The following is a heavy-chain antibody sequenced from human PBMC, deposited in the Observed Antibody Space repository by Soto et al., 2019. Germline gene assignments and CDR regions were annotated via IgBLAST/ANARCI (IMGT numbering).Heavy chain of an antibody. V-gene: IGHV1-24*01. CDR3: ATGIWFTMIVVHAFTK. CDR1: EDTLTELS. CDR2: FDPEDGET. D-gene: IGHD3-22*01. Sequence: QVQLVQSGAEVKKPGASVKVSCKVSEDTLTELSLHWLRQAPGKGLQWMGGFDPEDGETIYAQKFQGRVTMTEDTSTDTAYMELSSLRSEDTAVYYCATGIWFTMIVVHAFTKWGQGTLVTVSS. J-gene: IGHJ4*02.